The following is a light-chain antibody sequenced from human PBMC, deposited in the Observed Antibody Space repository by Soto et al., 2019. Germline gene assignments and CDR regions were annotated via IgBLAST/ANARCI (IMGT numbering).Light chain of an antibody. J-gene: IGKJ4*01. CDR2: DAS. CDR3: QQANSFPIT. Sequence: DIQMTQSPSSGSASVGDRVTITCRASQGIKTWVAWYQQKPGKAPKLLIYDASSLQNGVPPRFSGSGSGTDFTLTIDSLQPEDFATYYCQQANSFPITFGGGTKVEIK. CDR1: QGIKTW. V-gene: IGKV1D-12*01.